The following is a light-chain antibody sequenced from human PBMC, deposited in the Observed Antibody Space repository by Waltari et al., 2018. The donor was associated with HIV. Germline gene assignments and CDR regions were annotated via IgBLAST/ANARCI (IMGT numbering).Light chain of an antibody. V-gene: IGLV1-40*01. CDR2: VNK. Sequence: QSVLTQPPSVSGAPGQRVTISCTGGSSNIGADYDVHWYPQIPGTAPKLLISVNKNRPSGGPDRVSASKSGTSASLAITGRQAEDEADYFCQSYDRSLSASVVFGGGTKLTVL. CDR3: QSYDRSLSASVV. J-gene: IGLJ2*01. CDR1: SSNIGADYD.